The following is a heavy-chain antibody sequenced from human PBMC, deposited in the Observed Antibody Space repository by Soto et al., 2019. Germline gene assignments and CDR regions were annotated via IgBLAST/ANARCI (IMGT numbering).Heavy chain of an antibody. V-gene: IGHV3-21*01. Sequence: ESGGGLVKPGGSLRLSCAASGFTFSIYSMNWVRQAPGRGLEWVASTSDSGHYIYYADSVEGRFTVSRDNGKRTLYLQMDSLRAEDTAVYYCARVRSGGSGYFDYWGQGTLVTVSS. J-gene: IGHJ4*02. CDR1: GFTFSIYS. CDR3: ARVRSGGSGYFDY. D-gene: IGHD2-15*01. CDR2: TSDSGHYI.